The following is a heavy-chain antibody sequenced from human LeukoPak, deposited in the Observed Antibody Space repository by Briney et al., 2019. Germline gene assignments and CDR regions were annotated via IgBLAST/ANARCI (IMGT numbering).Heavy chain of an antibody. CDR3: ARVGVTVFNYYGMDV. V-gene: IGHV4-59*01. Sequence: SETLSLTCTVSGGSISSYYWSWIRQPPGKGLEWIGYIYYSGSTNYNPSLKSRVTISVDTSKNQFSLKLSSVTAADTAVYYCARVGVTVFNYYGMDVWGQGTTVTVSS. J-gene: IGHJ6*02. CDR1: GGSISSYY. D-gene: IGHD1-20*01. CDR2: IYYSGST.